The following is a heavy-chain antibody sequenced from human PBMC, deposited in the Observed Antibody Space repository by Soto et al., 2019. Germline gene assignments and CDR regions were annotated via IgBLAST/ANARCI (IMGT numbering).Heavy chain of an antibody. Sequence: QVQLVQSGAEVKKPGASVKVSCKASGYTFTSYGISWVRQAPGQGLEWMGWISAYNGNTNYAQKLQGRVTMTTDTSTSTGYMELRSLISDDTAVYYCARDDSGYYDSSGYYYWGQGTLVTVSS. D-gene: IGHD3-22*01. CDR3: ARDDSGYYDSSGYYY. J-gene: IGHJ4*02. CDR1: GYTFTSYG. V-gene: IGHV1-18*01. CDR2: ISAYNGNT.